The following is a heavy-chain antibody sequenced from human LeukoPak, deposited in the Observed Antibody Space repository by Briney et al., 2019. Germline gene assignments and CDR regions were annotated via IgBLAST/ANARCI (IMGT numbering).Heavy chain of an antibody. V-gene: IGHV3-30-3*01. CDR1: GLTFSNYA. CDR3: ARSPPIYYYDSSGYYYSPYYYGMDV. J-gene: IGHJ6*02. Sequence: PGGSLRLSCAASGLTFSNYAVGWVRQAPGRGLEWVAVISYDGSNKYYADSVKGRFTISRDNSKNTLYLQMNSLRAEDTAVYYCARSPPIYYYDSSGYYYSPYYYGMDVWGQGTTVTVSS. D-gene: IGHD3-22*01. CDR2: ISYDGSNK.